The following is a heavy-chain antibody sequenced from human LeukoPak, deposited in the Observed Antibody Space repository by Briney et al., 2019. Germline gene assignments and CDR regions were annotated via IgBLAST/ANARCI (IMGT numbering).Heavy chain of an antibody. D-gene: IGHD6-19*01. Sequence: PSQTLSLTCPVSGGSIRSYYSRWIRQPPGKGLEWIGYIYYSGSTNYNPCLKSRVTISIHTSKNQFSLKLSSVTAADTAVYYCAREATVAGRRYFDYWGQGILVTVSS. J-gene: IGHJ4*02. CDR2: IYYSGST. V-gene: IGHV4-59*01. CDR3: AREATVAGRRYFDY. CDR1: GGSIRSYY.